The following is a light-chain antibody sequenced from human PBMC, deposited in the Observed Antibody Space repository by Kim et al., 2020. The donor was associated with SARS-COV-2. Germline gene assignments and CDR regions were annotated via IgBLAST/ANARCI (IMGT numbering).Light chain of an antibody. CDR2: QDN. Sequence: SYELTQPPSVSVSPGQTASISCSGDNLGDKYVCWYQQRPGQSPRPIIYQDNKRPSGIPDRFSGSNSGNTATLAISGTQPMDEADYYCQAWDDSTEVFGPG. V-gene: IGLV3-1*01. CDR1: NLGDKY. J-gene: IGLJ1*01. CDR3: QAWDDSTEV.